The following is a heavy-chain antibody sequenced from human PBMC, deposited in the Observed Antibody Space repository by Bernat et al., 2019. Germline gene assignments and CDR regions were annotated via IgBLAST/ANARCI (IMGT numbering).Heavy chain of an antibody. D-gene: IGHD2-15*01. Sequence: EVQLVESGGGLVQPGGSLRLSCAASGFTFSSYWMHWVRQAPGKGLVWGSRSNSDESRTNYADSVKGRFTISRDNAKNTLYLQMNSLRAEDTAVYYCVRDSGYCSGGRCADAFDIWGQGTMVTVSS. CDR2: SNSDESRT. V-gene: IGHV3-74*01. J-gene: IGHJ3*02. CDR1: GFTFSSYW. CDR3: VRDSGYCSGGRCADAFDI.